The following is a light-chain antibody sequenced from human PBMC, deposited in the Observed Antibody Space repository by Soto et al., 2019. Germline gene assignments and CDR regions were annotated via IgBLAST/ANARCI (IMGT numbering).Light chain of an antibody. CDR1: QSISNS. V-gene: IGKV1-5*03. J-gene: IGKJ2*01. CDR3: QQYSNYLYT. Sequence: DVQMTQSPSTLSASVGDRVTITCRASQSISNSLAWYQQKPGKAPKLLIYQASSLEGGVPSRFSGSGSGTECTLTISSLQPDDFATYSCQQYSNYLYTFGQGTKLDI. CDR2: QAS.